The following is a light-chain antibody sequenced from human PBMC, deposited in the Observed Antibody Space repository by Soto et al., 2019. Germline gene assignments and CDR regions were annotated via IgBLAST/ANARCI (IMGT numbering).Light chain of an antibody. CDR3: KPYKEGPPYT. J-gene: IGKJ5*01. Sequence: EIVMTQSPATLSVYQGETATLSCRASQSVSNNVAWYQQKPGQAPRLLILGASTRATGIPARFSGRGSGTEFTLSIRSPQSEDFAVHYCKPYKEGPPYTFR. CDR1: QSVSNN. CDR2: GAS. V-gene: IGKV3-15*01.